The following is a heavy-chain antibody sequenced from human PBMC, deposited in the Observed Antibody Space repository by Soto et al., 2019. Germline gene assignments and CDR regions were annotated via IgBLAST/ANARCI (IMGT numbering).Heavy chain of an antibody. Sequence: QVQLVQSGAEVQKPGASVKVSCKASGYTFTSYDINWVRQATGQGLEWMGYMNPNTGDINYAQKFRGRVTMTRDTSISTAYMELNSLEIEDTAVYYCARGGTRGVITPAANDCWGQGTLVTVSS. CDR1: GYTFTSYD. V-gene: IGHV1-8*01. D-gene: IGHD2-2*01. CDR2: MNPNTGDI. CDR3: ARGGTRGVITPAANDC. J-gene: IGHJ4*02.